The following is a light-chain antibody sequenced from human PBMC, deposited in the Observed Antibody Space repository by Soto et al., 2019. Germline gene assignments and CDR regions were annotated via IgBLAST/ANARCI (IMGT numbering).Light chain of an antibody. V-gene: IGKV1-39*01. Sequence: DVQLTQSPSSLSASVGDRVTITCRARQTINSYLNWYQQKPGKAPNVLIYGASSLPSWVPSRFSGSGSWTDFTLTISSLQPADFATYYCQQSGTAPLTFGQWTKVDIK. J-gene: IGKJ1*01. CDR3: QQSGTAPLT. CDR1: QTINSY. CDR2: GAS.